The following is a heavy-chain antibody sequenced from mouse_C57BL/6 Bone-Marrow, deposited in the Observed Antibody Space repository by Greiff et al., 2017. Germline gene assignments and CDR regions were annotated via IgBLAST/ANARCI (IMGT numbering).Heavy chain of an antibody. CDR2: IWGVGST. CDR1: GFSLTSYG. CDR3: TSLLSQWAY. D-gene: IGHD2-1*01. V-gene: IGHV2-6*01. J-gene: IGHJ3*01. Sequence: VQRVESGPGLVAPSQSLSITCTVSGFSLTSYGVDWVRQSPGTGLEWLGVIWGVGSTNYNSARKSRLSISKDNSKCQVFLKMNSPQPDATAMYDCTSLLSQWAYWCQGTLVTVSA.